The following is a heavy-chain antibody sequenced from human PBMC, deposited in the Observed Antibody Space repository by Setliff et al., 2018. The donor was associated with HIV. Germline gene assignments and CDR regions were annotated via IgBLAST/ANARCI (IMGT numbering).Heavy chain of an antibody. Sequence: SETLSLTCTVSGGSISSSSYYWGWIRQPPGKGPEWIGSLYYRGGTYYKSPLASRLTMSIDTSRNQFSLKLRSVTAADTAVFYCARMSVSAAVYFDSWGQGTLVTVSS. CDR1: GGSISSSSYY. CDR3: ARMSVSAAVYFDS. V-gene: IGHV4-39*07. CDR2: LYYRGGT. J-gene: IGHJ4*02. D-gene: IGHD6-25*01.